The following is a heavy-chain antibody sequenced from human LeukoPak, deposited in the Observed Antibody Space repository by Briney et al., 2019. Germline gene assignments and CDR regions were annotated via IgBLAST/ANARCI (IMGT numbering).Heavy chain of an antibody. Sequence: GGSLRLSCAASGFTFITYSMSWVRQAPGEGLGWVSTVNPSGTSTYYADSVKGRFTISRDNSVNTVYLQMNSLRAEDTAVYYCAKDRAGTPWADWGQGTLVTVSS. CDR3: AKDRAGTPWAD. J-gene: IGHJ4*02. CDR2: VNPSGTST. D-gene: IGHD1-1*01. CDR1: GFTFITYS. V-gene: IGHV3-23*01.